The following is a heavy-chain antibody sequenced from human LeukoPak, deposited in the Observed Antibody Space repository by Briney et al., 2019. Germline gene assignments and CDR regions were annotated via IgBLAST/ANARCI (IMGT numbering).Heavy chain of an antibody. Sequence: GASVTVSCKATSYISCVRQAPGQGLEWMGWINPNSGGTNYAQKFQGRVTMTRDTSISTAYMELSRLRSDDTAVYYCARAHQGDDAFDIWGQGTMVTVSS. CDR2: INPNSGGT. CDR1: SY. CDR3: ARAHQGDDAFDI. V-gene: IGHV1-2*02. D-gene: IGHD1-26*01. J-gene: IGHJ3*02.